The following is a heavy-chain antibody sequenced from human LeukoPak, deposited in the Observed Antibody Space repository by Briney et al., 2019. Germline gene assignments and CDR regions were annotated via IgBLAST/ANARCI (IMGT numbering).Heavy chain of an antibody. CDR1: GFTFSSYG. CDR3: ASSWYRNYFDY. Sequence: PGRSLRLSCAASGFTFSSYGMHWVRQAPGKGLEWVAVIWYDGSNKYCADSVKGRFTISRDNSKNTPYLQMNSLRAEDTAVYYCASSWYRNYFDYWGQGTLVTVSS. J-gene: IGHJ4*02. D-gene: IGHD6-13*01. V-gene: IGHV3-33*01. CDR2: IWYDGSNK.